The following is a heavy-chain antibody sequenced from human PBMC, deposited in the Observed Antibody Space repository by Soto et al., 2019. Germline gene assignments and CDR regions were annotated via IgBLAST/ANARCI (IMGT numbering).Heavy chain of an antibody. CDR1: GGSISSSSYY. J-gene: IGHJ4*02. CDR2: IYYSGST. V-gene: IGHV4-39*01. Sequence: QLQLQESGPGLVKPSETLSLTCTVSGGSISSSSYYWGWIRQPPGKGLEWIGSIYYSGSTYYNPSLKSRVTISVDTSKNQFSLKLSSVTAADTAVYYCARQAVGNYDFWSGYPYFDYWGQGTLVTVSS. CDR3: ARQAVGNYDFWSGYPYFDY. D-gene: IGHD3-3*01.